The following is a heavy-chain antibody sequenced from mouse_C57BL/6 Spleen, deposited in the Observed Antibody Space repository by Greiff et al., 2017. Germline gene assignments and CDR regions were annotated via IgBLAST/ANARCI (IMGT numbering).Heavy chain of an antibody. Sequence: VHLVESGAELVKPGASVKISCKASGYAFSSYWMNWVKQRPGKGLEWIGQIYPGDGDTNYNGKFKGKATLTADKSSSTSYMQLSSLTSEDSAVYFCARGEQDYGSSLGYFDYWGQGTTLTVSS. D-gene: IGHD1-1*01. CDR1: GYAFSSYW. CDR2: IYPGDGDT. V-gene: IGHV1-80*01. CDR3: ARGEQDYGSSLGYFDY. J-gene: IGHJ2*01.